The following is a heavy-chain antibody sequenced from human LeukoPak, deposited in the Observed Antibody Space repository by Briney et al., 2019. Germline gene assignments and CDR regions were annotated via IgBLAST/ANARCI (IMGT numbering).Heavy chain of an antibody. V-gene: IGHV4-38-2*01. CDR1: GYSISSGYY. CDR2: IYHSGST. Sequence: SETLSLTCAVSGYSISSGYYWGWIRQPPGQGLEWIGSIYHSGSTYYNPSLKSRVTISVDTSKNQFSPKLSSVTAADTAVYYCARHGGLVPAAGIDYWGQGTLVTVSS. CDR3: ARHGGLVPAAGIDY. D-gene: IGHD2-2*01. J-gene: IGHJ4*02.